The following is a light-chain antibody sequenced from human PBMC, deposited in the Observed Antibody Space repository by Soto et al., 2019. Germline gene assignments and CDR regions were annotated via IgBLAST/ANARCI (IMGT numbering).Light chain of an antibody. CDR1: QSVSSY. V-gene: IGKV3-11*01. CDR2: DAS. J-gene: IGKJ1*01. CDR3: QQRSNWPPWT. Sequence: EIVFTQSPATLSLSPGERATLSCRASQSVSSYLAWYQQKPGQAPRLLIYDASNRATGIPARFSSSGSWTNYTLTISSPEPADFAAYYCQQRSNWPPWTFGQGTKVDIK.